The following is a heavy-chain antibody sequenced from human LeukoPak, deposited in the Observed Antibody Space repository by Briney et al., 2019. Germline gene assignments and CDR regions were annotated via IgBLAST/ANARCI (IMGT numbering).Heavy chain of an antibody. CDR1: GYTFTSYG. V-gene: IGHV1-18*01. Sequence: ASVKVSCKASGYTFTSYGFSWVRQAPGQGLEWMGWISAYNGNTNYAQKFQGRVTITRNTSISTAYMELSSLRSEDTAVYYCAREGDPTVTRKYYYYYYYMDVWGKGTTVTVSS. J-gene: IGHJ6*03. CDR3: AREGDPTVTRKYYYYYYYMDV. CDR2: ISAYNGNT. D-gene: IGHD4-17*01.